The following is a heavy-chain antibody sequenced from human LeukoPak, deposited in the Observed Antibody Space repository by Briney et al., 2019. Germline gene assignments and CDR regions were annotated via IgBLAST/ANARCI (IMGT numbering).Heavy chain of an antibody. CDR3: AKEPYDFWSGQNYFFDS. CDR2: ISSSGSTI. V-gene: IGHV3-48*03. D-gene: IGHD3-3*01. CDR1: GFTFSSYE. J-gene: IGHJ4*02. Sequence: GGSLRLSCAASGFTFSSYEMNWVRQAPGKGLEWVSYISSSGSTIYYADSVKGRFTISRDNAKNSLYLQMNSLRVEDTAAYYCAKEPYDFWSGQNYFFDSWGQGTLVTVSS.